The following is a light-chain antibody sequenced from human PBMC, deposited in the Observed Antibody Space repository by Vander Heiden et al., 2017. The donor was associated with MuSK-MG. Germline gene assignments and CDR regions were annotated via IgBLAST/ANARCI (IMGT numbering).Light chain of an antibody. CDR3: RQDSSSHT. J-gene: IGKJ1*01. Sequence: EIVLTQSPDSLSLSPGRRATLSCRASQSVTSSYLAWYQQKRGQAPRLLIYGASSSANGIPDRFSGTGSGTDFTLTSIRLEPDDFAVYYWRQDSSSHTFGQGTKVEVK. CDR1: QSVTSSY. CDR2: GAS. V-gene: IGKV3-20*01.